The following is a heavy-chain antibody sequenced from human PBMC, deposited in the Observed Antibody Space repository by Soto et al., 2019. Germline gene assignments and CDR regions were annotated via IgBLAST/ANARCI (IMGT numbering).Heavy chain of an antibody. D-gene: IGHD3-22*01. CDR1: GGSISSGGYS. CDR3: ASGAPVVNDY. Sequence: QLQLQESGSGLVKPSQTLSLTCAVSGGSISSGGYSWSWIRQPPGKGLEWMRYIYHSGSTYYNPYLNTRVTISVDRSKNQFSLKLSSVTAAATAVYCCASGAPVVNDYWGQGTLVTVSS. J-gene: IGHJ4*02. CDR2: IYHSGST. V-gene: IGHV4-30-2*01.